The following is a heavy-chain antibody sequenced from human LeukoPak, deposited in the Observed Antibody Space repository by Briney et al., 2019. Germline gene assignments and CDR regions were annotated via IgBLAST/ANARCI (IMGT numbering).Heavy chain of an antibody. CDR3: TRDEYGSGRKRINWFDP. D-gene: IGHD3-10*01. V-gene: IGHV3-49*04. CDR2: IRSKAYGGTT. CDR1: GFTFGDYA. Sequence: GGSLRLSCTASGFTFGDYAMSWVRQAPGKGLEWVGFIRSKAYGGTTEYAASVKGRFTISRDDSKSIAYLQMNSLKTEDTAVYYRTRDEYGSGRKRINWFDPWGQGTLVTVSS. J-gene: IGHJ5*02.